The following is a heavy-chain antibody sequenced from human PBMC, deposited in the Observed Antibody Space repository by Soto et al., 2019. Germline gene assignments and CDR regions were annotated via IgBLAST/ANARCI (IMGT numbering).Heavy chain of an antibody. D-gene: IGHD5-12*01. CDR2: MNPNTGDT. CDR1: GYTFISYD. V-gene: IGHV1-8*01. Sequence: QVQLVQSGAEVKKPGASVKVSCKASGYTFISYDINWVRQATGQGLEWMGWMNPNTGDTGYAQKFQGRVTMTRNTSINTAHLDLSSLRSDDTAVYFCARGDGYIFDYWGQGTLVTVSS. CDR3: ARGDGYIFDY. J-gene: IGHJ4*02.